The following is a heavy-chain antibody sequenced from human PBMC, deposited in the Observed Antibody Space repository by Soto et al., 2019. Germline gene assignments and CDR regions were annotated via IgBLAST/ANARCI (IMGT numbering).Heavy chain of an antibody. D-gene: IGHD3-10*01. Sequence: QITLKESGPTLVQPTQPLTLTCTFSGFSLSTSGVAVGWIRQPPGKALEWLALIYWDDDKRYSPPLKTSLTSTKDTSKNQVVLTMTNIDPVDTAAYFCAHAYGGGGNYFDSWGQGTLVTVSS. CDR2: IYWDDDK. CDR1: GFSLSTSGVA. CDR3: AHAYGGGGNYFDS. J-gene: IGHJ4*02. V-gene: IGHV2-5*02.